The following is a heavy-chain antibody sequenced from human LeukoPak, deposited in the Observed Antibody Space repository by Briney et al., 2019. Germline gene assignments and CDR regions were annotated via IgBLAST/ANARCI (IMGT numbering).Heavy chain of an antibody. CDR1: GGSISSSSYY. D-gene: IGHD3-22*01. Sequence: SETLSLTCTVSGGSISSSSYYWGWIRQPPGKGLEWIGSIYYSGSTYYNPSLKSRVTISVDTSKNQFSLKLSSVTAADTAVYYCARTRISMIVVATGYFDYWGQGTLVTVSS. CDR3: ARTRISMIVVATGYFDY. J-gene: IGHJ4*02. CDR2: IYYSGST. V-gene: IGHV4-39*01.